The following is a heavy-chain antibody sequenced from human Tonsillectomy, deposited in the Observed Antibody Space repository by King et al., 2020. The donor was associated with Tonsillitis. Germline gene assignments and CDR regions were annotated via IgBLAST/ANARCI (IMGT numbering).Heavy chain of an antibody. CDR2: IYLNDVK. CDR3: AHSPSIAVAGTCAFDI. CDR1: GFSLRTSGGG. Sequence: TLKESGPTLVKPTQTLTLTCTFSGFSLRTSGGGGGCIRQPPRNALKWRALIYLNDVKRYSTSRESRLTITKETSKNQGVLTRTNMDPVDTATYYCAHSPSIAVAGTCAFDIWGQGTMVTVSS. J-gene: IGHJ3*02. V-gene: IGHV2-5*01. D-gene: IGHD6-19*01.